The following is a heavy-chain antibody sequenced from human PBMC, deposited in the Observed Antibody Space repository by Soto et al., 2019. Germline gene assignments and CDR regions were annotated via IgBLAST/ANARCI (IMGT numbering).Heavy chain of an antibody. CDR2: IDPGGSQT. J-gene: IGHJ4*02. Sequence: GESLKISCKGSGYSFAGYWITWVRQKPGKGLEWMGRIDPGGSQTYYSPSFRGHVTISVTKSITTVFLQWSSLRASDTAMYYCARQIYDSDTGPNFQYYFDSWGQGTPVTVSS. CDR1: GYSFAGYW. CDR3: ARQIYDSDTGPNFQYYFDS. D-gene: IGHD3-22*01. V-gene: IGHV5-10-1*01.